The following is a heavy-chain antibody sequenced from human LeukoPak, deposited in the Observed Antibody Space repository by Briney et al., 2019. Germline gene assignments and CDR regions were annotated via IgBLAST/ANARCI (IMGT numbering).Heavy chain of an antibody. Sequence: GGSLRLSCAASGFTFDDYGMSWVRQAPGKGLEWVSGINWNGGSTGYADSVKGRSTISRDNAKNSLYLQMNSLRAEDTALYYCARVPDYGDYGDAFDIWGQGTMVTVSS. J-gene: IGHJ3*02. V-gene: IGHV3-20*04. CDR3: ARVPDYGDYGDAFDI. CDR1: GFTFDDYG. CDR2: INWNGGST. D-gene: IGHD4-17*01.